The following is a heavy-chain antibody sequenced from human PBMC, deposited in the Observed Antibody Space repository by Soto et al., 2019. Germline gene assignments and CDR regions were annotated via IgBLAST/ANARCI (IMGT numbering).Heavy chain of an antibody. CDR2: TYYRSKWDN. CDR3: ARGPLVATTGGYYYSYMYV. V-gene: IGHV6-1*01. J-gene: IGHJ6*03. CDR1: GDSVSSNSAA. D-gene: IGHD5-12*01. Sequence: QVQLQQSGPGLVKPSQTLSLTCAISGDSVSSNSAAWNWIRPSPSRGLEWLGRTYYRSKWDNDYAVSVKSRITINPDTSKNQLALQLNSVTPEDTAVYYCARGPLVATTGGYYYSYMYVWGKCTTVTVSS.